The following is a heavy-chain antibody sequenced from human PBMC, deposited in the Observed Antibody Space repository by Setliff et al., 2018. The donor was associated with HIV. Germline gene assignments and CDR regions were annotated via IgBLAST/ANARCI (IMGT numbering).Heavy chain of an antibody. J-gene: IGHJ6*03. CDR3: ARGRDYVWGSYRPRRYYYYNMDV. Sequence: PSETLSLTCAVYGESFSDYYWSWIRQPPGKGLEWIGEITHSGSTNYNPSLKSRVTISVDTSKNQFSLKLTSVTAADTAVHYCARGRDYVWGSYRPRRYYYYNMDVWGKGTTVTVSS. CDR2: ITHSGST. D-gene: IGHD3-16*02. CDR1: GESFSDYY. V-gene: IGHV4-34*01.